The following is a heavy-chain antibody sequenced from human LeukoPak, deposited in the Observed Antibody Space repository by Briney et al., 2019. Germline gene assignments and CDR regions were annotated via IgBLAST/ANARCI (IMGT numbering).Heavy chain of an antibody. CDR3: AREHSGYDFPGRDYYYMDV. CDR1: GFTFSSYE. D-gene: IGHD5-12*01. CDR2: ISSSGSTI. Sequence: QSGGSLRLSCAASGFTFSSYEMNWVRQAPGKGLERVSYISSSGSTIYYADSVKGRFTISRDNSKNTLYLQMNSLRAEDTAVYYCAREHSGYDFPGRDYYYMDVWGKGTTVTVSS. J-gene: IGHJ6*03. V-gene: IGHV3-48*03.